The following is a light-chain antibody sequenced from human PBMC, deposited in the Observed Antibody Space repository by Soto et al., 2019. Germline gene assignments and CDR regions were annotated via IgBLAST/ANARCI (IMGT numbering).Light chain of an antibody. V-gene: IGLV2-14*01. Sequence: QSVLTQPASVSGPPGQSITISCTGTSSDVGANIFVSWYQQHPGKVPKLMIYTVSSRPSGVSQRFSGSKSGNTASLTISGLQAEDEADYYCSSFTTDSTYVFGTGTKVTVL. CDR1: SSDVGANIF. J-gene: IGLJ1*01. CDR2: TVS. CDR3: SSFTTDSTYV.